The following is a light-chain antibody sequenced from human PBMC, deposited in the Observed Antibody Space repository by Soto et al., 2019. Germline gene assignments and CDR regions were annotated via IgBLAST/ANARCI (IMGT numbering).Light chain of an antibody. CDR1: QSVRSNY. CDR3: QQYGGSPYT. Sequence: EIVLTQSPGTLSLSPGERATLSCRASQSVRSNYLAWYQQKPGQAPSLLIYGASSRATGIPDRFSGTGSGTDVTLTISRREPEDFAVYYCQQYGGSPYTFGQGTKLEIK. J-gene: IGKJ2*01. V-gene: IGKV3-20*01. CDR2: GAS.